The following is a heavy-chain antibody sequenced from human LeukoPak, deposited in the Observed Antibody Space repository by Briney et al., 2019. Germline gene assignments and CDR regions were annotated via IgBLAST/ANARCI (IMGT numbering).Heavy chain of an antibody. J-gene: IGHJ4*02. Sequence: GGSLRLSCAASGFTFSIYEMNWVRQAPGKGLELVSYISSSGSTIYYADSVKGRFTISRDNAKNSLYLQMNSLRAEDTAVYYCARESMVRGVTNYFDYWGQGTLVTVSS. D-gene: IGHD3-10*01. CDR3: ARESMVRGVTNYFDY. CDR1: GFTFSIYE. V-gene: IGHV3-48*03. CDR2: ISSSGSTI.